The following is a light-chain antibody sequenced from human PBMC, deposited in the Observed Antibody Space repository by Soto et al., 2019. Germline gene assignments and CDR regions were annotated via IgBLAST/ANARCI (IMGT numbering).Light chain of an antibody. J-gene: IGKJ5*01. V-gene: IGKV3-20*01. CDR2: GAS. CDR3: QQYGSSPGIT. CDR1: HSVSSSY. Sequence: EIVLTQSPGTLSLSPGERATLSCRAIHSVSSSYLAWYQQKPGQAPRLLIYGASSRATGIPDRFSGSGSGTDFTLTISRLEPEDFAVYYCQQYGSSPGITFGQGTRLENK.